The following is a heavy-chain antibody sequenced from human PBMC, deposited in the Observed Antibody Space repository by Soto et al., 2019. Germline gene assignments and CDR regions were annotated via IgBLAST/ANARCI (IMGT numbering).Heavy chain of an antibody. CDR1: GFTFTSSA. CDR2: IVVGSGNT. V-gene: IGHV1-58*01. J-gene: IGHJ6*02. CDR3: AAPPTYYDFWSGYYRPYYYYGMDV. Sequence: SVKVSCKASGFTFTSSAVQWVRQARGQRLEWIGWIVVGSGNTNYAQKFQKRVTITRAMSTSTAYMELSSLRSEDTAVYYCAAPPTYYDFWSGYYRPYYYYGMDVWGQGTTVTVSS. D-gene: IGHD3-3*01.